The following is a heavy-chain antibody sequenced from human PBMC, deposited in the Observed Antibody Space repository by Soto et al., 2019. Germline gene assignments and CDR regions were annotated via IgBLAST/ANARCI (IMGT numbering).Heavy chain of an antibody. D-gene: IGHD3-10*02. CDR2: IYDTWTT. CDR1: GGPMSENDYY. V-gene: IGHV4-30-4*01. CDR3: ARGIVRGGFDI. Sequence: QVQLQEAGPGLVRPSQTLSLTCTVAGGPMSENDYYWSWLRQSPGQGLQWIGYIYDTWTTSYSPSLKSRVTMSADTSRNQFSRKLTSVTAADTALYFCARGIVRGGFDIWGQGTLVTASS. J-gene: IGHJ3*02.